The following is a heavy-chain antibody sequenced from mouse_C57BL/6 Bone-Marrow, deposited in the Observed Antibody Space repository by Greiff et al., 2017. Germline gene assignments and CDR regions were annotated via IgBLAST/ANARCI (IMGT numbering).Heavy chain of an antibody. CDR3: ARHPGRGDY. Sequence: EVKLMESGGDLVKPGGSLKLSCAASGFTFSSYGMSWVRQTPDKRLEWVATISSGGSYTYYPDSVKGRFTISRDNAKNTLYLHMSSLKSEDTAMYYCARHPGRGDYWGQGTTLTVSS. V-gene: IGHV5-6*01. CDR1: GFTFSSYG. J-gene: IGHJ2*01. CDR2: ISSGGSYT. D-gene: IGHD3-1*01.